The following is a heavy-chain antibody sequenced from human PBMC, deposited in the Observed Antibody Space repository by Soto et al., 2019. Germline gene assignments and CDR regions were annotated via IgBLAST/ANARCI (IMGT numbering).Heavy chain of an antibody. D-gene: IGHD2-2*01. CDR2: INHSGST. Sequence: PSETLSLTCAVYGGSFSGYYWSWVRQPPGKGLEWVGAINHSGSTNYNTTLMSRDTISVDTSKNQFSLKLSSVTAADKAGYYCARGQYCSSTSCYDARWFDSWGQGTLVTVSS. CDR1: GGSFSGYY. J-gene: IGHJ5*01. V-gene: IGHV4-34*01. CDR3: ARGQYCSSTSCYDARWFDS.